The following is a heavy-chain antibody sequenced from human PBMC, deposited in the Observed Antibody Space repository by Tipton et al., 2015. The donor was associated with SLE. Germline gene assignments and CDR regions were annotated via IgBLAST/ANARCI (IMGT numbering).Heavy chain of an antibody. Sequence: QLVQSGSELKKPGASVKVSCKASGYIFTVYYIHWVRQAPGQGLEWMGRINPNTGDTNYAQRFQGRVTMTRDTSINTAYMELSRLRSDDTAVYYCAKDDGYYWFDPWGQGTLVTVSS. D-gene: IGHD5-24*01. V-gene: IGHV1-2*06. CDR2: INPNTGDT. CDR1: GYIFTVYY. J-gene: IGHJ5*02. CDR3: AKDDGYYWFDP.